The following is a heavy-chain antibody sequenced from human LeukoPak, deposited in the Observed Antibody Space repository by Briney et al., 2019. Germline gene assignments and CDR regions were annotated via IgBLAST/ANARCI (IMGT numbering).Heavy chain of an antibody. CDR2: IYYTGST. CDR1: GGSISSSDYY. V-gene: IGHV4-39*07. D-gene: IGHD2-8*01. Sequence: SETLSLTCSVSGGSISSSDYYWSWIRQPPGRGLEWLGNIYYTGSTSYNPSLKSRVTLSVDTFKNQFSLHLSSVTAADTAVYYCARENYCTNGVCWAFDPWGQGTLVTVSS. CDR3: ARENYCTNGVCWAFDP. J-gene: IGHJ5*02.